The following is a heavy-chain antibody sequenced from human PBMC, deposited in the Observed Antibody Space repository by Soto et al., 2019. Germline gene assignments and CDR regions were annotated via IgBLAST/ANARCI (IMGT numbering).Heavy chain of an antibody. D-gene: IGHD3-9*01. Sequence: ASVKVSCKASGYTFTSYGISWVRQAPGQGLEWMGWISAYNGNTNYAQKLQGRVTMTTDTSTSTAYMEMRSLRSDDTAVYYCARVNYDILTGLGYFDYWGQGTLVTVSS. CDR2: ISAYNGNT. CDR1: GYTFTSYG. CDR3: ARVNYDILTGLGYFDY. V-gene: IGHV1-18*01. J-gene: IGHJ4*02.